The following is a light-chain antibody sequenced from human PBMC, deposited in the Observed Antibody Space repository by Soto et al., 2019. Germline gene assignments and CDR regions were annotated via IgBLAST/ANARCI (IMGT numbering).Light chain of an antibody. Sequence: QSALTQPASVSGSPGQSITISCTGSSSDVGGYNYVSWYQQHPGKAPKLMIYEVSNRPSGVSNRFSGSKSGNTASLTISGLQAEDEADYYCSSYRSSSTLAFGGGSKLTVL. CDR2: EVS. CDR3: SSYRSSSTLA. V-gene: IGLV2-14*01. CDR1: SSDVGGYNY. J-gene: IGLJ2*01.